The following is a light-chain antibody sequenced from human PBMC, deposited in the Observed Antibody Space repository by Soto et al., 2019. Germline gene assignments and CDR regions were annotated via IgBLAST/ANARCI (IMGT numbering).Light chain of an antibody. CDR3: QQYNSYST. J-gene: IGKJ2*01. CDR1: QSISSW. CDR2: KAS. V-gene: IGKV1-5*03. Sequence: DIQMTQSPSTLSASVGDRVTITCRASQSISSWLAWYQQKPGKAPKLLIYKASSLESGVPSRFSGNESGTEFTLTISSLQPDDFATYYCQQYNSYSTFGQGTKLEIK.